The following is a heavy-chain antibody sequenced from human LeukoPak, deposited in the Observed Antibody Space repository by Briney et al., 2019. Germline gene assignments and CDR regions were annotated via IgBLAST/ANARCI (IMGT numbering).Heavy chain of an antibody. CDR3: ARWSTMVRGESDY. CDR2: ISYDGSNK. Sequence: GGSLRLSCAASGFTFSTYGMHRVRQAPGKGLEWVAVISYDGSNKYYADSVKGRFTISRDNSKNTLYLQMNSLRAEDTAVYYCARWSTMVRGESDYWGQGTLVTVSS. J-gene: IGHJ4*02. V-gene: IGHV3-30*03. CDR1: GFTFSTYG. D-gene: IGHD3-10*01.